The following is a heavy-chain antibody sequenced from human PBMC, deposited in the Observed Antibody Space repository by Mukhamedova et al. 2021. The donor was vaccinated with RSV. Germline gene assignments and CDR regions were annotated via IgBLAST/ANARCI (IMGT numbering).Heavy chain of an antibody. CDR2: ISSASSYM. V-gene: IGHV3-21*01. Sequence: GLEWVSSISSASSYMYYGDSVKGRFAISRDNAKNSLYLQMDSLRAEDTVVFYCAREADDSSGYYGLSGAFDLWGQGTMVTVSS. J-gene: IGHJ3*01. CDR3: AREADDSSGYYGLSGAFDL. D-gene: IGHD3-22*01.